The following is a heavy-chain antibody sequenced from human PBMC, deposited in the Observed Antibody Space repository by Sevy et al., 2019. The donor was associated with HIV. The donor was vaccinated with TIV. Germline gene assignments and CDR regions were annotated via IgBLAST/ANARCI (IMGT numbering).Heavy chain of an antibody. CDR3: ARAPALWFGELFDYGMDV. Sequence: GGSLRLSCAASGFTFEDYAMHWVRQAPGKGLEWVSGISWHSGTIGYVDSVKGRFTISRDNAKNSLYLQMNSLRAEDTAVYYCARAPALWFGELFDYGMDVWGQGTTVTVSS. CDR2: ISWHSGTI. D-gene: IGHD3-10*01. J-gene: IGHJ6*02. V-gene: IGHV3-9*01. CDR1: GFTFEDYA.